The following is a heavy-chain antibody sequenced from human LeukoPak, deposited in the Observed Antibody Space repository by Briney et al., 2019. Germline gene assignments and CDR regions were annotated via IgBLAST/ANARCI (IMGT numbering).Heavy chain of an antibody. D-gene: IGHD1-26*01. Sequence: SVKVSCKASGGTFSSYAISWVRQAPGQGLEWMGRIIPILGIANYAQKFQGRVTITADKSTSTAYMELSSLRSEDTAVYYCARASIVGASFDYWGQGTLVTVSS. J-gene: IGHJ4*02. CDR2: IIPILGIA. V-gene: IGHV1-69*04. CDR1: GGTFSSYA. CDR3: ARASIVGASFDY.